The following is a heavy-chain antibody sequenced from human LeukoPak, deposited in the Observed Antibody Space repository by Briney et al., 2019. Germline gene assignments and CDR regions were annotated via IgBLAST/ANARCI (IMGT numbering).Heavy chain of an antibody. J-gene: IGHJ3*02. Sequence: GESLKISCKGSGYRFTSYWIGWVRQMPGKGLEWMGIIYPGDSDTRYSPSFQGQVTISADKSISTAYLQWSSLKASDTAMYYCARQGSHSSSWRNDAFDIWGQGTMVTVS. CDR3: ARQGSHSSSWRNDAFDI. CDR2: IYPGDSDT. CDR1: GYRFTSYW. V-gene: IGHV5-51*01. D-gene: IGHD6-13*01.